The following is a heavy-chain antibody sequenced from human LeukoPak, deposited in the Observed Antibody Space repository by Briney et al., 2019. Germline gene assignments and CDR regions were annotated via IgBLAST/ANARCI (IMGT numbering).Heavy chain of an antibody. CDR2: IYTSGST. V-gene: IGHV4-4*07. CDR1: GGSISSYY. D-gene: IGHD1-26*01. Sequence: SETLSLTCTVSGGSISSYYWSWIRQPAGNGLEWIGRIYTSGSTNYNPSLKSRVTMSVDTSKNQFSLKLSSVTAADTAVYYCARDPRYRGSYYFGGFDYWGQGTLVTVSS. CDR3: ARDPRYRGSYYFGGFDY. J-gene: IGHJ4*02.